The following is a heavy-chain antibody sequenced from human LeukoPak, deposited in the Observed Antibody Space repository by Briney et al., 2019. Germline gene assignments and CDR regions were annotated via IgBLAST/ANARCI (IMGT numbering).Heavy chain of an antibody. CDR3: AREGGYSNLDV. Sequence: GGSLRLSCAASGFTFNSYSMNWVRQAPGKGLEWVSYVSSSSSTIYYADSVKDRFTISRDNAKNSLYLQMNSLRAEDTAVYYCAREGGYSNLDVWGQGTLVTVSS. V-gene: IGHV3-48*01. J-gene: IGHJ4*02. CDR1: GFTFNSYS. CDR2: VSSSSSTI. D-gene: IGHD4-11*01.